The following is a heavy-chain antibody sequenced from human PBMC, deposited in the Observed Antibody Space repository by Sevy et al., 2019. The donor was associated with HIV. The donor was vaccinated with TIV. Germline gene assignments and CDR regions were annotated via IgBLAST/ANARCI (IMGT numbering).Heavy chain of an antibody. CDR1: GFTFSNYS. J-gene: IGHJ4*02. Sequence: GGSLRLSCAASGFTFSNYSISLVPQAPGKGLELGSGISDSAYNTYYADSVKGRLTISRDNSKNSLYLQMNSLRAEDTAVYYCTKDEAYTVATSYYFDYWGQGTLVTVSS. CDR3: TKDEAYTVATSYYFDY. D-gene: IGHD5-12*01. V-gene: IGHV3-23*01. CDR2: ISDSAYNT.